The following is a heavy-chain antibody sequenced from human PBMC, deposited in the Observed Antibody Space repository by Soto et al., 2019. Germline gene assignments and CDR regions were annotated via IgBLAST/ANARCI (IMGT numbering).Heavy chain of an antibody. Sequence: SETLSLTCAVYGGSFSGYYWTWIRQPPGKGLEWIGQINHSGSTNYNPSLRSRVTISVDTSKNQFSLKLSSVTAADTAVYYCARGISMLVVVQTDAPDKYYFDSWGLGTLVTVSS. J-gene: IGHJ4*02. V-gene: IGHV4-34*01. CDR3: ARGISMLVVVQTDAPDKYYFDS. D-gene: IGHD2-8*02. CDR1: GGSFSGYY. CDR2: INHSGST.